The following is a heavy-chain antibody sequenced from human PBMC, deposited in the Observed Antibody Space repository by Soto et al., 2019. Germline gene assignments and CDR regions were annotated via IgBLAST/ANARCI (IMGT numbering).Heavy chain of an antibody. CDR3: ARSRGGYFDY. CDR2: ISFRERT. V-gene: IGHV4-59*01. J-gene: IGHJ4*02. CDR1: GGSISSYY. Sequence: PSETLSLTCTVSGGSISSYYWSWIRQPPGKGLEWIGYISFRERTSYNPSLQSRVTMSVDTSKNQFSLKLSSVTAADTAVYYCARSRGGYFDYWGQGTLVTVSS. D-gene: IGHD3-22*01.